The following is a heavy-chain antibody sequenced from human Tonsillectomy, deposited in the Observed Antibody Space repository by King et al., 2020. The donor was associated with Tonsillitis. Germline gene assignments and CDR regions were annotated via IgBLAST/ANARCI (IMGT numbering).Heavy chain of an antibody. CDR2: IDPNSGGT. V-gene: IGHV1-2*02. J-gene: IGHJ4*02. CDR1: GYTFPAYY. CDR3: ATDVEGTMVTLGY. Sequence: QLVQSGAVVKKPGASVKVSCKASGYTFPAYYVRWVRQAPGQGLEWMGWIDPNSGGTNVAQNFQGRVTMTRDTSLSTAYMELSSLRPDDTAIYYCATDVEGTMVTLGYWGQGTLVTVSS. D-gene: IGHD5-18*01.